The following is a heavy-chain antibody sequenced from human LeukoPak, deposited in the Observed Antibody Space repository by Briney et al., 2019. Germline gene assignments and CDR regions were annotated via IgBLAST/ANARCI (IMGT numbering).Heavy chain of an antibody. CDR1: GYTFTSYY. J-gene: IGHJ4*02. V-gene: IGHV1-46*01. CDR3: ARVDGDGHDLDY. Sequence: ASVKVSCKASGYTFTSYYMHWVRQAPGQGLEWMGIINPSGGSTSCAQKFQGRVTMTRDTSTSTVYMELSSLRSEDTAVYYCARVDGDGHDLDYWGQGTLVTVSS. D-gene: IGHD4-17*01. CDR2: INPSGGST.